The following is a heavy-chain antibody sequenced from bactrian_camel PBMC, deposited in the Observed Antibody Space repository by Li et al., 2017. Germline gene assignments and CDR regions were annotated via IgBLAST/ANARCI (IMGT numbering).Heavy chain of an antibody. J-gene: IGHJ4*01. CDR2: VFTGSGGT. CDR1: DYPWGNNC. D-gene: IGHD1*01. Sequence: HVQLVESGGGSVEVGGALTLSCVASDYPWGNNCMGWFRQVSGSEREGVATVFTGSGGTYYTDSVKGRFTISLNSAGNTAYLQMNDLKPEDTAMYFCAADRAITATLALDWYAYWGQGTQVTVSS. V-gene: IGHV3S63*01. CDR3: AADRAITATLALDWYAY.